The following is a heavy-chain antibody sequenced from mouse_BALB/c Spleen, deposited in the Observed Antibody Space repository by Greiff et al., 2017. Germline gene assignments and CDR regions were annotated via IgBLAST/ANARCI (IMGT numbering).Heavy chain of an antibody. J-gene: IGHJ4*01. D-gene: IGHD2-4*01. CDR2: ISYSGST. CDR3: ARWYYDWMDY. Sequence: EVQLQESGPGLVKPSQSLSLTCTVTGYSITSDYAWNWIRQFPGNKLEWMGYISYSGSTSYNPSLKSRISITRDTSKNQFFLQLNSVTTEDTATYYCARWYYDWMDYWGQGTSVTVSS. V-gene: IGHV3-2*02. CDR1: GYSITSDYA.